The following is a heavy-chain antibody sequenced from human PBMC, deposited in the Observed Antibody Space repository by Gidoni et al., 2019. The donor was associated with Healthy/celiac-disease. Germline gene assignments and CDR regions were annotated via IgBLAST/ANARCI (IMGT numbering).Heavy chain of an antibody. CDR3: ARIRAPYGSKNYWYFDL. D-gene: IGHD3-10*01. J-gene: IGHJ2*01. CDR2: IDSDDDK. CDR1: GFSLSTSGMC. V-gene: IGHV2-70*15. Sequence: QVTLRESGPALVKPTQTLTLTCTFSGFSLSTSGMCVSWIRQPPGKALERLARIDSDDDKYYSTSLKTRLTISKDTSKNQVVLTMTNMDPVDTATYYCARIRAPYGSKNYWYFDLWGRGTLVTVSS.